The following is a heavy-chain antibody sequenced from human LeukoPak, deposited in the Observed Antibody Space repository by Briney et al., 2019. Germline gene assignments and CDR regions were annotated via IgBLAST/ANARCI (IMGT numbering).Heavy chain of an antibody. D-gene: IGHD6-13*01. CDR1: GGSISGYY. CDR2: IYYSGNT. Sequence: SETLSLTCTVSGGSISGYYWNWIRQPPGKGLEWIGYIYYSGNTNYNPSLKSRVTISLDTSKNQFSLKLSSVTAADTAVYFCASCIAAAGFGWFDPWGQGTLVTVSS. J-gene: IGHJ5*02. V-gene: IGHV4-59*01. CDR3: ASCIAAAGFGWFDP.